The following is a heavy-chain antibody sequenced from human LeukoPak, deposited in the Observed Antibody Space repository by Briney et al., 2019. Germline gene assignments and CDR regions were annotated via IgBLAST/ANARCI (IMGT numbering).Heavy chain of an antibody. CDR3: AKERRDHDYGDYNDY. V-gene: IGHV3-23*01. J-gene: IGHJ4*02. D-gene: IGHD4-17*01. Sequence: PGGSLGLSCAASGFTLSSYAMSWVRQAPGKGLEWVSASSGSGGSTYYADSVKGRFTISRDNSKNTLYLQMNSLRAEDTAVYYCAKERRDHDYGDYNDYWGQGTLVTVSS. CDR2: SSGSGGST. CDR1: GFTLSSYA.